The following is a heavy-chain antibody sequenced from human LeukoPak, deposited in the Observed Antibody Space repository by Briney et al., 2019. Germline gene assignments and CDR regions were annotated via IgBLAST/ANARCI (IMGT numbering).Heavy chain of an antibody. Sequence: SETLSLTCTVSGYSISSGYYWGWIRQPPGKGLEWIGSIYHSGSTYYNPSLKSRVTMSVDMSKNQFSLKLSSVTAADTAVYYCARLHYGGNYGYYYYYMDVWGKGTSVTISS. D-gene: IGHD4-23*01. CDR1: GYSISSGYY. CDR2: IYHSGST. J-gene: IGHJ6*03. CDR3: ARLHYGGNYGYYYYYMDV. V-gene: IGHV4-38-2*02.